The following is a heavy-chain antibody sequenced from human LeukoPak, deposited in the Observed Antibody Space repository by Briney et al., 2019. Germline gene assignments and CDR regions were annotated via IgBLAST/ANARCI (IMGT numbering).Heavy chain of an antibody. Sequence: PSETLSLTCTVSGGSISSYYWSWIRQPPGKGLEWIAYMYYSGSTNYNPSLKSRVTISVDTSKNQFSLKLSSVTAADTAVYYCARVLGSYYFDYWGQGTPVTVSS. D-gene: IGHD3-10*01. J-gene: IGHJ4*02. CDR1: GGSISSYY. CDR2: MYYSGST. V-gene: IGHV4-59*01. CDR3: ARVLGSYYFDY.